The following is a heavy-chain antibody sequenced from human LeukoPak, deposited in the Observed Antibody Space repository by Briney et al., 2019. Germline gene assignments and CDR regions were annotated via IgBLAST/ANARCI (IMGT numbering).Heavy chain of an antibody. Sequence: ASVKVSCKASGYTFTGYYMHWVRQAPGQGLEWMGWINPNSGGTNYAQKFQGWVTMTRDTSISTAYMELSRLRSDDTAVYYCARDLRQLVLDNWFDPWDQGTLVTVSS. D-gene: IGHD6-13*01. CDR1: GYTFTGYY. CDR3: ARDLRQLVLDNWFDP. J-gene: IGHJ5*02. V-gene: IGHV1-2*04. CDR2: INPNSGGT.